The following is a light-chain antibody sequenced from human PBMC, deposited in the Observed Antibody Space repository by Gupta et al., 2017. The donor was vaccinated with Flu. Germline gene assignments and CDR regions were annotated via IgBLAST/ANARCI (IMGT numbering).Light chain of an antibody. CDR2: GAS. CDR3: QQYNNWPPGWT. CDR1: QSVSSN. Sequence: EIVMTQSPATLSVSPGERATLSCRASQSVSSNLAWYQQKPGQAPRLLIYGASTRATGIPARFSGSGSGIEFTLTISSLQSEDFAVYYCQQYNNWPPGWTFGQGTKVEIK. V-gene: IGKV3-15*01. J-gene: IGKJ1*01.